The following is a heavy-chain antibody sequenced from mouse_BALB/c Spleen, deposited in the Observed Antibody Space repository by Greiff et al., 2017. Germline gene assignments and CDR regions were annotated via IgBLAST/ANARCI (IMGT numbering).Heavy chain of an antibody. Sequence: ESGPGLVKPSQSLSLTCSVTGYSITSGYYWNWIRQFPGNKLEWMGYISYDGSNNYNPSLKNRISITRDTSKNQFFLKLNSVTTEDTATYYCARGDFNYYGSSYAMDYWGQGTSVTVSS. CDR2: ISYDGSN. V-gene: IGHV3-6*02. CDR3: ARGDFNYYGSSYAMDY. CDR1: GYSITSGYY. J-gene: IGHJ4*01. D-gene: IGHD1-1*01.